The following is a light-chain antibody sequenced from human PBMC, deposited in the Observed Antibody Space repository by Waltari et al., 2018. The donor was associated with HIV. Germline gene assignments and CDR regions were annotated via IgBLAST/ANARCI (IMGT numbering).Light chain of an antibody. V-gene: IGKV3-15*01. J-gene: IGKJ1*01. CDR3: QQYNNWLGT. Sequence: EIVMTQSPATLSVSPGERATLSCRASQSVSSNLAWYQQKPGQAPRLLIYGASSGSGTEFTLTISSLQSEDFAVYYCQQYNNWLGTFGQGTKVEIK. CDR1: QSVSSN. CDR2: GAS.